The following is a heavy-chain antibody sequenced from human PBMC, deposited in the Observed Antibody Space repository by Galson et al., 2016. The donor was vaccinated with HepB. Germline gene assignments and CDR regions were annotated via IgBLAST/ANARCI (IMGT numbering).Heavy chain of an antibody. CDR3: ATQLAPGSAS. CDR2: INTNSGGT. V-gene: IGHV1-2*06. D-gene: IGHD1-1*01. J-gene: IGHJ5*02. Sequence: SVKVSCKASGNTFTDYVSWVRQAPGQGLEWMGRINTNSGGTNYALAFHGRITMTRDTATRTLYMELRTLRSDDTAVYYCATQLAPGSASWGQGTLVVVSS. CDR1: GNTFTDY.